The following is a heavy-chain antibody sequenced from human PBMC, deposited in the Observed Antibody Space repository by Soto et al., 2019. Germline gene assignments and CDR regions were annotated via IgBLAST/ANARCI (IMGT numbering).Heavy chain of an antibody. J-gene: IGHJ3*02. Sequence: GGSLRLSCAASGFTFSSYSMNWVRQAPGKGLEWVSSISSSSSYIYYADSVKGRFTISRDNAKNSLYLQMNSLRAEDTAVYYCARHSRTNFWSGYSDDAFDIWGQGTMVTVSS. D-gene: IGHD3-3*01. V-gene: IGHV3-21*01. CDR2: ISSSSSYI. CDR1: GFTFSSYS. CDR3: ARHSRTNFWSGYSDDAFDI.